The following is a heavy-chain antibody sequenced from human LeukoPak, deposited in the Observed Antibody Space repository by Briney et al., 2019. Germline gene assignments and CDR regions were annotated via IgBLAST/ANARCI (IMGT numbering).Heavy chain of an antibody. CDR1: GGSISGSSYY. CDR2: INHSGST. CDR3: ARERRPTYYDFWSGYYI. V-gene: IGHV4-39*02. D-gene: IGHD3-3*01. Sequence: SETLSLTCTVSGGSISGSSYYWSWIRQPPGKGLEWIGEINHSGSTNYNPSLKSRVTISVDTSKDQFSLKLSSVTAADTAVYYCARERRPTYYDFWSGYYIWGQGTLVTVSS. J-gene: IGHJ4*02.